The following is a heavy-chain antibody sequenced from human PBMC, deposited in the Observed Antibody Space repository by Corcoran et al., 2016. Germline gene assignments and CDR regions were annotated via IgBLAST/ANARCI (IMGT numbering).Heavy chain of an antibody. D-gene: IGHD6-25*01. CDR2: IIPIFGTA. J-gene: IGHJ6*02. CDR3: ARALVVAAGRNGYYYGMDV. CDR1: GGTFSSYA. Sequence: QVQLVQSGAEVKKPGSSVKVSCKASGGTFSSYAISWVRQAPGQGLEWMGGIIPIFGTANYAQKFQGRVTITADESTSTAYMELSSLRSEDTAVYYCARALVVAAGRNGYYYGMDVWGQGTTVTVSS. V-gene: IGHV1-69*01.